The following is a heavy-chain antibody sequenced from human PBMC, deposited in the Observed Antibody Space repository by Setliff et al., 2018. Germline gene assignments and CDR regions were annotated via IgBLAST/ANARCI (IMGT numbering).Heavy chain of an antibody. CDR1: GLTFSSDA. J-gene: IGHJ4*02. CDR3: AKPQVELRRGFES. V-gene: IGHV3-23*03. CDR2: ISSDGTSI. D-gene: IGHD1-7*01. Sequence: GGSLRLSCAASGLTFSSDAMTWVRQTPGKGLEWVSVISSDGTSIYYADSVKGRFTISRDNSKNTLYLQMNRLRAEDTAIYYCAKPQVELRRGFESWGQGTPVTVSS.